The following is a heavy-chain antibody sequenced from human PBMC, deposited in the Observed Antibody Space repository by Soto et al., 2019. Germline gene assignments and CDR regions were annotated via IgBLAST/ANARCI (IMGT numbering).Heavy chain of an antibody. Sequence: QVQLVQSGAEVKKPGASVKISCKASGYTFTNYYMHWVRQAPGHGLEWMGIVNPSGGSTRYAQKFQGRVTMTWDTATSTVNMELSSLRSEDTAVYYCARPMILTGYKGPLYSYYYDMDVWGQGTTVTVSS. CDR1: GYTFTNYY. V-gene: IGHV1-46*01. CDR2: VNPSGGST. D-gene: IGHD3-9*01. J-gene: IGHJ6*02. CDR3: ARPMILTGYKGPLYSYYYDMDV.